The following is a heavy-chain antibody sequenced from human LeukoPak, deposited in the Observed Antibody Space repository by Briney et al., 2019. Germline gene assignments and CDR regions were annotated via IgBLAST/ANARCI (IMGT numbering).Heavy chain of an antibody. D-gene: IGHD3-3*01. CDR1: GGSISSGGYY. CDR3: ARDQRDFWNNPPVYYYYGMDV. CDR2: IYYSGST. Sequence: SETLSLTCTVSGGSISSGGYYWSWIRQHPGKGLEWIGYIYYSGSTYYNPSLKSRVTISVDTSKNQFSLKLSSVTAADTAVYYCARDQRDFWNNPPVYYYYGMDVWGQGTTVTVSS. V-gene: IGHV4-31*03. J-gene: IGHJ6*02.